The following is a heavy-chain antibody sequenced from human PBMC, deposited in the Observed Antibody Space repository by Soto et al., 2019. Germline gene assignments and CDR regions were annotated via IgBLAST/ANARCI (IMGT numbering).Heavy chain of an antibody. CDR1: GGTFSTYA. CDR3: ARGVHYDSSGYYYFY. Sequence: GASVKVSCKASGGTFSTYAIDWVRQAPGQGLEWMGGIIPLFGTAKHAQNFQGRITITADESTNTAYMELRSLRSQDTAVYYCARGVHYDSSGYYYFYWGQGTLVTVSS. J-gene: IGHJ4*02. D-gene: IGHD3-22*01. CDR2: IIPLFGTA. V-gene: IGHV1-69*13.